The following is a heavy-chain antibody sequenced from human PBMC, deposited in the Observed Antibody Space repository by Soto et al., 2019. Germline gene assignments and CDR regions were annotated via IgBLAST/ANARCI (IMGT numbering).Heavy chain of an antibody. V-gene: IGHV4-59*01. CDR3: ASEGGLGTFDY. CDR1: GGSISSYY. D-gene: IGHD3-16*01. Sequence: PSETLSLTCTVSGGSISSYYWSWIRQPPGKGLEWIGYIYYSGSTNYNPSLKGRVTISVDTSKNQFSLKLSSVTAADTAVYYCASEGGLGTFDYWGQGTLVTVSS. J-gene: IGHJ4*02. CDR2: IYYSGST.